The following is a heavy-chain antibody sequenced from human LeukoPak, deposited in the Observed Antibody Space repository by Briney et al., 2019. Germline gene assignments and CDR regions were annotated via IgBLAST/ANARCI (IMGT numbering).Heavy chain of an antibody. CDR2: IYYSGST. D-gene: IGHD5-18*01. CDR3: AREGDNYGNWFDP. Sequence: SETLSLTCTVSGGSISSGSYYWSWIRQPAGKGLEWIGYIYYSGSTNYNPSLKSRVTISLHTSKNQFSLKLSSVTTADTAVYSCAREGDNYGNWFDPWGQGTLVTFSS. CDR1: GGSISSGSYY. J-gene: IGHJ5*02. V-gene: IGHV4-61*10.